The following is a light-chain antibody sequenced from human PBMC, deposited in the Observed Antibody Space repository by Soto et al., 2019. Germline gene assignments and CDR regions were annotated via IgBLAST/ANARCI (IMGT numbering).Light chain of an antibody. Sequence: QAVVTQEPSLTVSPGGTVTLTCGSSTGGVTSGHYPHWFQKKPDQAPRTLIHDTSNKHSWTPARFSGSLLGGKAALTLSGAQPEDEAEYSCLLAYNDAWVFGGGTKLTVL. CDR2: DTS. V-gene: IGLV7-46*01. CDR1: TGGVTSGHY. CDR3: LLAYNDAWV. J-gene: IGLJ2*01.